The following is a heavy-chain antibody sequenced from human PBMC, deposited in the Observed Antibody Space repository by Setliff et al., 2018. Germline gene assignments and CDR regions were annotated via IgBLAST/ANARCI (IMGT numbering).Heavy chain of an antibody. Sequence: ASVKVSCKTSGFRFTNFGFSWVRQAPGQGLEWLGSISPYSGNTNYPQWLQDRVTMTIDTSATTVYMELKSLRSDDTAVYYCVRQDILTGYYAFDYWGQGTLVTVSS. V-gene: IGHV1-18*01. CDR3: VRQDILTGYYAFDY. CDR2: ISPYSGNT. D-gene: IGHD3-9*01. J-gene: IGHJ4*02. CDR1: GFRFTNFG.